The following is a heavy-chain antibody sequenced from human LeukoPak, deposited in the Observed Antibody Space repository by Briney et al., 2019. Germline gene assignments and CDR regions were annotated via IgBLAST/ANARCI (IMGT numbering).Heavy chain of an antibody. CDR2: IYTSGST. CDR3: ARGGLYYDFWSGYLYYFDY. Sequence: PSETLSLTCTVSGGSMSSYYWSWIRQPAGKGLEWIGRIYTSGSTNYNPSLKSRVTMSVDTSKNLFSLKLNSVTAADTAVYYCARGGLYYDFWSGYLYYFDYWGQGTLVTVSS. D-gene: IGHD3-3*01. J-gene: IGHJ4*02. CDR1: GGSMSSYY. V-gene: IGHV4-4*07.